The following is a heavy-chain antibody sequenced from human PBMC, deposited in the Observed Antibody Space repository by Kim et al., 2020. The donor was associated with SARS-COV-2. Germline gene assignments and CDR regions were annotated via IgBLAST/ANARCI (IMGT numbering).Heavy chain of an antibody. Sequence: SETLSLTCTVSGGSVSSGSYYWSWIRQPPGKGLEWIGYIYYSGSTNYNPSLKSRVTISVDTSKNQFSLKLSSVTAADTAVYYCARVRSFTVTPVTKYYYSGRDVWGQGTTVTVSS. CDR2: IYYSGST. J-gene: IGHJ6*02. CDR1: GGSVSSGSYY. D-gene: IGHD4-17*01. CDR3: ARVRSFTVTPVTKYYYSGRDV. V-gene: IGHV4-61*01.